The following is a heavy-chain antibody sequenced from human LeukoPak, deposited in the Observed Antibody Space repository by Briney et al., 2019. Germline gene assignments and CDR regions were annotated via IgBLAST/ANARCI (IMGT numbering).Heavy chain of an antibody. J-gene: IGHJ4*02. D-gene: IGHD3-10*01. CDR3: TRGMGDY. Sequence: PGGSLRLSCAASGFMFSNYWMYWARHAPGKGLVWVSRIDIDGKITSYADSVKGRFTISRDNAKNMLYLQMNSLRVEETAVYYCTRGMGDYWGQGTLVTVSS. V-gene: IGHV3-74*01. CDR2: IDIDGKIT. CDR1: GFMFSNYW.